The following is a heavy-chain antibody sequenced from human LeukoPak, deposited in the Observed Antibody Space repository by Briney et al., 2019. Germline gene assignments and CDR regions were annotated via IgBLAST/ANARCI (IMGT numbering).Heavy chain of an antibody. D-gene: IGHD3-22*01. J-gene: IGHJ3*02. CDR3: ARLRYYDNGGYFDAFDI. V-gene: IGHV5-51*01. CDR2: IYPGDSDT. CDR1: GYNFANYW. Sequence: GESLKISCKGSGYNFANYWIGWVRQMPGKGLEWMGTIYPGDSDTRYSPSFQGQVTISADKSISIAYLQWSSLKASDTAMYYCARLRYYDNGGYFDAFDIWGQGTMVTVSS.